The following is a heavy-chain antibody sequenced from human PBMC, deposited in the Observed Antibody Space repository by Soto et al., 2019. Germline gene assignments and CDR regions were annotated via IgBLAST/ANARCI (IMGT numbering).Heavy chain of an antibody. CDR1: GFTFGDYA. J-gene: IGHJ4*02. CDR3: AVDSSGYYYV. CDR2: IRSKAYGGTT. Sequence: PGGSLRLSCTASGFTFGDYAMSWVRQAPGKGLEWVGFIRSKAYGGTTEYAASVKGRFTISRDDSKSIAYLQMNSLKTEDTAVYYCAVDSSGYYYVWGQGTLVTVS. V-gene: IGHV3-49*04. D-gene: IGHD3-22*01.